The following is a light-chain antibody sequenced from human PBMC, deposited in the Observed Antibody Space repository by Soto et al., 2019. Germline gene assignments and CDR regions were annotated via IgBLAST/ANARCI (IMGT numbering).Light chain of an antibody. J-gene: IGKJ1*01. V-gene: IGKV2-28*01. CDR3: MHALHTPRT. CDR1: QSLLHSNGNHY. Sequence: DFVMTQSPLSLSFTPGEPASISCRSSQSLLHSNGNHYLEWYFQKPGQSPQLLIYLASIRSSGVPDRFSGSGSGTDVTLKISRVEAEDVGIYYCMHALHTPRTFGQGTKVEIK. CDR2: LAS.